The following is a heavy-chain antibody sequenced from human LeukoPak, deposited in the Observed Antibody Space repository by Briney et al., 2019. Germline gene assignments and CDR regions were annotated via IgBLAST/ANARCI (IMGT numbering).Heavy chain of an antibody. CDR1: GGSISSYY. Sequence: PSETLSLTCTVSGGSISSYYWSWIRQPPGKGLEWIGYIYYSGSTNYNPSLKSRVTISVDTSKNQFSLKLSSVTAADTAVYYCAXXXXXXXXFVGGHDAFDIWGQGTMVTVSS. J-gene: IGHJ3*02. D-gene: IGHD3-10*01. CDR3: AXXXXXXXXFVGGHDAFDI. V-gene: IGHV4-59*01. CDR2: IYYSGST.